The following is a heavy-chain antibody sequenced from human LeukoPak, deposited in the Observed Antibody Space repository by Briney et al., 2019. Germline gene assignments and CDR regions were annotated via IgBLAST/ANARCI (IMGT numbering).Heavy chain of an antibody. V-gene: IGHV1-2*02. D-gene: IGHD6-19*01. J-gene: IGHJ4*02. CDR2: INPTGGGA. CDR3: ARGSPRQWLVLDY. CDR1: GYTFTGYY. Sequence: ASVKVSCKASGYTFTGYYMHWVRQAPGQGLKWMGWINPTGGGANYAQNFQGRVSMTRDTSNSTAYMELSSLTSDDTAVYYCARGSPRQWLVLDYWGQGTLVTVSS.